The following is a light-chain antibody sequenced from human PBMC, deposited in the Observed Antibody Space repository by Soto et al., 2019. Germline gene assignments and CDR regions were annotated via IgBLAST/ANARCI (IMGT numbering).Light chain of an antibody. Sequence: SALTQPPSASGSPGQSVTISCTGTSSDVGGYNYVSWYQQHPGKAPKLIIYEVNERPSGVPDRFSGSKSGNTASLTVSGLQAEDEGDYYCCSYAGRNDLVFGGGTKLTVL. CDR2: EVN. CDR3: CSYAGRNDLV. V-gene: IGLV2-8*01. CDR1: SSDVGGYNY. J-gene: IGLJ3*02.